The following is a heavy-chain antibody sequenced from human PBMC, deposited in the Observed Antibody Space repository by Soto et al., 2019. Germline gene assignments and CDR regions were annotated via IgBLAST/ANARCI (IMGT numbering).Heavy chain of an antibody. J-gene: IGHJ6*02. CDR3: AKDLQSYGDYDYYCYGMDV. CDR2: ISYDGTNK. CDR1: GFTFSTYG. D-gene: IGHD4-17*01. Sequence: QVQLVELGGGEVQPGRSLTISCAASGFTFSTYGMHWVRQTPGKGLEWVAVISYDGTNKFYSDSVKGRFTISRDNFKNTLTLQMNSLRADDTAVYSCAKDLQSYGDYDYYCYGMDVWGLGTRVTVSS. V-gene: IGHV3-30*18.